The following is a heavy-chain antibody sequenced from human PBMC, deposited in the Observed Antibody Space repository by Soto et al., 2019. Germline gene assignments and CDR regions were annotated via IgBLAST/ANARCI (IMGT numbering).Heavy chain of an antibody. V-gene: IGHV3-30-3*01. J-gene: IGHJ6*02. CDR3: ARDHGMFLSYYYYGMDV. CDR2: ISYDGSNT. Sequence: QVQLVESGGGVVQPGMSLTLSCAASGFTFSRFSMHWVRQAPGKGLAWVAVISYDGSNTHYAESVKGRFNISRDDSKNTVYLQMNNLRGEDSAVYYCARDHGMFLSYYYYGMDVWGQGTTVTVSS. CDR1: GFTFSRFS. D-gene: IGHD3-10*02.